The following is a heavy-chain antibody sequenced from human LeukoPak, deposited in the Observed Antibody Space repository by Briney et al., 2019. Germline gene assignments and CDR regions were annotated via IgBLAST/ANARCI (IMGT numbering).Heavy chain of an antibody. CDR1: GGTFSRYA. D-gene: IGHD3-3*01. J-gene: IGHJ5*02. V-gene: IGHV1-69*05. CDR2: IIPIFGTA. CDR3: ARNPYDFWSGHYTGHNWFDP. Sequence: ASVKVSCKASGGTFSRYAISWVRQAPGQGLEWMGGIIPIFGTANYAQKFQGRVTITTDESTSTAYMELSSLRSEDTAVYYCARNPYDFWSGHYTGHNWFDPWGQGTLVTVSS.